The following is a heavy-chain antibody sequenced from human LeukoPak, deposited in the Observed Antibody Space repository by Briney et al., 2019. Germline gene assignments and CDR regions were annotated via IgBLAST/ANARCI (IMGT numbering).Heavy chain of an antibody. D-gene: IGHD6-13*01. CDR2: IYYSGST. Sequence: PSETLSLTCTVSGGSISSYYWSWIRQPPGKGLEWIGYIYYSGSTNYNPSLKSRVTISVDTSKNQFSLKLSSVTAADTAVYYCAGNIAAAGQGYWGQGTLVTVSS. V-gene: IGHV4-59*08. CDR3: AGNIAAAGQGY. J-gene: IGHJ4*02. CDR1: GGSISSYY.